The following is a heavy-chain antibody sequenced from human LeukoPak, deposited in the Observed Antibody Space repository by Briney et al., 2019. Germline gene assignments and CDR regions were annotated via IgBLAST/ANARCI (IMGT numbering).Heavy chain of an antibody. CDR1: GFTFSSYE. Sequence: GGSLRLSCAASGFTFSSYEMNWVRQAPGKGLEWVSSISSSSSYIYYADSVKGRFTISRDNAKNSLYLQMNSLRAEDTAVYYCARDMGGWVAIGLDAFDIWGQGTMVTVSS. J-gene: IGHJ3*02. CDR2: ISSSSSYI. D-gene: IGHD2-2*02. CDR3: ARDMGGWVAIGLDAFDI. V-gene: IGHV3-21*01.